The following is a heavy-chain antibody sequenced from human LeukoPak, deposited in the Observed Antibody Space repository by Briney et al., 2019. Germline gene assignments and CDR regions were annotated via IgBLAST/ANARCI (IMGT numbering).Heavy chain of an antibody. J-gene: IGHJ6*03. V-gene: IGHV3-33*01. CDR3: GRAPPYSTYYMDV. CDR2: IWYDGSNK. Sequence: PGRSLRLSCAASGFTFSNYGMHWVRQAPGKGLEWVGVIWYDGSNKLYADSVEGRYTVSRDNSKNTLYLQMNRLRADDTAGHYCGRAPPYSTYYMDVWGKGTTFTVSS. D-gene: IGHD4-11*01. CDR1: GFTFSNYG.